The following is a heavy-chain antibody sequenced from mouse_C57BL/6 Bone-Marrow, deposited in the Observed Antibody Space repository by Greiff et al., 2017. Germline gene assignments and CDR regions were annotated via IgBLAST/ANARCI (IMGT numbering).Heavy chain of an antibody. V-gene: IGHV5-6*02. Sequence: EVKVVESGGDLVKPGGSLKLSCAASGFTFSSYGMSWVRQTPDKGLEWVATISSGGSYTYYPASVKGRFTISRDNAKNTLYLQISSLKSEDTAMYYCASRGYGYVFAYWGQGTLVTVSA. CDR2: ISSGGSYT. CDR1: GFTFSSYG. D-gene: IGHD2-2*01. CDR3: ASRGYGYVFAY. J-gene: IGHJ3*01.